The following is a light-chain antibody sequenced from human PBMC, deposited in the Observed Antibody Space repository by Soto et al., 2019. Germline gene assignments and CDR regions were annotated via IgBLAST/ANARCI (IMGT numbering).Light chain of an antibody. CDR3: QQYGSSLWT. CDR1: QSVSSSY. Sequence: EIVLTQSPGTLSLSPGERATLSCRDSQSVSSSYLAWYQQKTGQAPRLLIYGASSRATGIPDRFSGSGSGTDFTLTISRLEPEDFAVYYCQQYGSSLWTFGQGTKVDIK. J-gene: IGKJ1*01. CDR2: GAS. V-gene: IGKV3-20*01.